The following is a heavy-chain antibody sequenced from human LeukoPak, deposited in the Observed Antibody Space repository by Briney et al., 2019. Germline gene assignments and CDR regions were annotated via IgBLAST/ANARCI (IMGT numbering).Heavy chain of an antibody. D-gene: IGHD3-3*01. V-gene: IGHV3-49*03. J-gene: IGHJ6*03. CDR1: GFTFCEYS. CDR3: TREGQIHDFWSGNSDYYYYMDV. CDR2: IKSKGYGGTT. Sequence: GGSLRLLCTASGFTFCEYSISLFRQAPGEGAEGVGLIKSKGYGGTTEYAGAVAGRFPISRDDYKRIADLQMNNLKTDDTAIYYCTREGQIHDFWSGNSDYYYYMDVWGKGTTVTVSS.